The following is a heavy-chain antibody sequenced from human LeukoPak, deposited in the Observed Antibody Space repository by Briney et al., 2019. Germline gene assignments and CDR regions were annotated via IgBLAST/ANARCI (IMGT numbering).Heavy chain of an antibody. CDR3: AKGITFGGVIVPYYFDY. CDR2: ISYDGSNK. Sequence: GRSLRLSCAASGFTFSSYAMHWVRQAPGKGLEWVAVISYDGSNKYYADSVKGRFTISRDNSKNTLYLQMNSLRAEDTAVYYCAKGITFGGVIVPYYFDYWGQGTLVTVSS. V-gene: IGHV3-30*04. CDR1: GFTFSSYA. J-gene: IGHJ4*02. D-gene: IGHD3-16*02.